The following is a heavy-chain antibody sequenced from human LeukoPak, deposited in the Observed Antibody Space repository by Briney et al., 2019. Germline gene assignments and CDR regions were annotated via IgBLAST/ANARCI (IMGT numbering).Heavy chain of an antibody. Sequence: PGGSLRLSCAASGFTFDDYAMHWVRQAPGKGLEWVSLISWDGGNTYYADSVKGRFTISRDNSKNSLYLQMNSLRAEDTALYYCAKDASDYGIYWGQGTLVTVSS. V-gene: IGHV3-43D*03. D-gene: IGHD4-17*01. CDR2: ISWDGGNT. CDR1: GFTFDDYA. CDR3: AKDASDYGIY. J-gene: IGHJ4*02.